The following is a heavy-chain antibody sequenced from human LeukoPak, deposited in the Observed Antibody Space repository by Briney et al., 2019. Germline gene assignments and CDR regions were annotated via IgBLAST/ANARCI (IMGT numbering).Heavy chain of an antibody. V-gene: IGHV3-7*01. D-gene: IGHD3-22*01. J-gene: IGHJ4*02. Sequence: GESLRLSCAASGFTFSSYWMSWVRQAPGKGLELVANIKQDGSEKYYVDSVKGRFTISRDNAKNSLYLQMNSLRAEDTAVYYCVVVITLFDYWGQGTLVIVSS. CDR2: IKQDGSEK. CDR3: VVVITLFDY. CDR1: GFTFSSYW.